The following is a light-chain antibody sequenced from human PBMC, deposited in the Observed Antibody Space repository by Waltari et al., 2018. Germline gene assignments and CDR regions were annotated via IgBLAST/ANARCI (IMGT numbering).Light chain of an antibody. CDR3: QQYGSSRT. CDR1: QSVSNNF. Sequence: EIVLTQSPGTLSLSPGERATLFCRASQSVSNNFLAWYQQKPGQAPRLLINGASSRATGIPDRFSGSGSGTDFTLTISRLEPEDFAVYYCQQYGSSRTFGQGTKVEIK. V-gene: IGKV3-20*01. J-gene: IGKJ1*01. CDR2: GAS.